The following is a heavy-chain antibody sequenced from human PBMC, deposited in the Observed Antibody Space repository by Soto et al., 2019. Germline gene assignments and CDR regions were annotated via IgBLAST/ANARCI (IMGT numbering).Heavy chain of an antibody. CDR1: GGSISSGGYS. CDR3: ARLKYDILTGQIFDY. V-gene: IGHV4-61*08. J-gene: IGHJ4*02. CDR2: IYYSGNT. Sequence: PSETLSLTCAVSGGSISSGGYSWSWIRHPPGKGLEWIGHIYYSGNTNYNPSLKSRVTISVDTSKNQFSLKLSSVTAADTAVYYCARLKYDILTGQIFDYWGRGTLVTVSS. D-gene: IGHD3-9*01.